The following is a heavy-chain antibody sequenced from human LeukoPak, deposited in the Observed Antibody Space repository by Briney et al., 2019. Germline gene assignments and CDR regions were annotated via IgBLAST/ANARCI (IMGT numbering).Heavy chain of an antibody. D-gene: IGHD6-13*01. J-gene: IGHJ4*02. Sequence: ASVKVSCKASGYTFTSYAMHWVRQAPGQRLEWMGWINAGNGNTKYSQKFQGRVTITRDTSASTAYMELSSLRSEDTAVHYCARAASSSWPPYFDYWGQGTLVTVSS. CDR2: INAGNGNT. CDR1: GYTFTSYA. V-gene: IGHV1-3*01. CDR3: ARAASSSWPPYFDY.